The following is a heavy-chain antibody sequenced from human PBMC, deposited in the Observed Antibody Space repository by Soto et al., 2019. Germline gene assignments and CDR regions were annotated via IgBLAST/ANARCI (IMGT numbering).Heavy chain of an antibody. D-gene: IGHD3-22*01. Sequence: SETLSLTCTVSGGSISSYYWSWIRQPAGKGLEWIGRIYTSGSTNYNPSLKSRVTMSVDTSKNQFSLKLSSVTAADTAVYYCARDRDSSGYLNFDYWGQGTLVTVS. CDR2: IYTSGST. CDR1: GGSISSYY. V-gene: IGHV4-4*07. J-gene: IGHJ4*02. CDR3: ARDRDSSGYLNFDY.